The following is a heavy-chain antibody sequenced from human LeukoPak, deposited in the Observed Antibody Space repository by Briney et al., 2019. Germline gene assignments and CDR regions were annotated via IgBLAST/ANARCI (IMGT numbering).Heavy chain of an antibody. V-gene: IGHV3-7*04. CDR2: IKQDGSEK. CDR3: ARDSGYDILTGYSHDNWFDP. J-gene: IGHJ5*02. CDR1: GFTFSSYL. Sequence: PGGSLRLSCAASGFTFSSYLMSWVRQAPGKGLEWVANIKQDGSEKYYVDSVKGRFTISRDNAKNSLYLQMNSLRAEDTAVYYCARDSGYDILTGYSHDNWFDPRGQGTLVTVSS. D-gene: IGHD3-9*01.